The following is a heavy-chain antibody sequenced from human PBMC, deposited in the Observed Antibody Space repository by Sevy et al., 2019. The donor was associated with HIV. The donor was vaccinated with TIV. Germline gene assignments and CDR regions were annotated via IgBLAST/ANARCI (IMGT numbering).Heavy chain of an antibody. CDR3: VRGPNCGVGGCQQISPYCLDV. V-gene: IGHV3-72*01. CDR2: TRNRPNSYTT. Sequence: GSLRLSCAASGFTFSDHYVDWVRLAPGKGLEWVGRTRNRPNSYTTEYAASVEGRFTISRDDSKNSLYLQMNSLKTEDSAVYYCVRGPNCGVGGCQQISPYCLDVWGKGATVTVSS. J-gene: IGHJ6*03. CDR1: GFTFSDHY. D-gene: IGHD2-21*01.